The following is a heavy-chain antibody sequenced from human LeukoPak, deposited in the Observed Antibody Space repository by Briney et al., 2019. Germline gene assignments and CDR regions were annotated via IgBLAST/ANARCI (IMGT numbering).Heavy chain of an antibody. CDR3: AKVSAGSRWYLDY. D-gene: IGHD6-13*01. J-gene: IGHJ4*02. CDR1: GFTFSSYA. Sequence: GGSLRLSCAASGFTFSSYAMSWVRQAPGKGLEWVSAISGSGGSTYYADSVKGRFTISRDNSKNTLYLQMNSLRGEDTAVYYCAKVSAGSRWYLDYWGQGTLVTVSS. CDR2: ISGSGGST. V-gene: IGHV3-23*01.